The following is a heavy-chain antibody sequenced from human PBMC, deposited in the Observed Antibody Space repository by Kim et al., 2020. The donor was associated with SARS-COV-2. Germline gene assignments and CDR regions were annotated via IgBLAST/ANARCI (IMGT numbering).Heavy chain of an antibody. CDR3: ARSALFRTFDI. CDR1: GDSISSSY. CDR2: IYYSGST. J-gene: IGHJ3*02. V-gene: IGHV4-59*08. D-gene: IGHD2-21*01. Sequence: SETLSLTCTVSGDSISSSYWSWIRQPPGKGLEWIGYIYYSGSTNYNPSLKSRVTISIDTSKNQFSLKLSSVTAPDTAVYYCARSALFRTFDIWGQGTMVTVSS.